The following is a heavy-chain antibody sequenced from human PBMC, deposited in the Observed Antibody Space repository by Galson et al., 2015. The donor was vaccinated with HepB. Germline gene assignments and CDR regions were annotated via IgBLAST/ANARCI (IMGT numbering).Heavy chain of an antibody. Sequence: SLRLSCAASGFTFSNYAMSWVRQAPGKGLEWVSYISSSGSTIYYADSVKGRFTISRDNAKNSLYLQMNSLRAEDTAVYYCARAKIDAFDIWGQGTMVTVSS. CDR1: GFTFSNYA. V-gene: IGHV3-11*01. CDR2: ISSSGSTI. CDR3: ARAKIDAFDI. J-gene: IGHJ3*02.